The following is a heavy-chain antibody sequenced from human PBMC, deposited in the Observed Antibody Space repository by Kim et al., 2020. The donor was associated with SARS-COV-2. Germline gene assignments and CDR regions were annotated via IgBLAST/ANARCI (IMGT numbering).Heavy chain of an antibody. Sequence: SETLSLTCTVSGGSISSYYWSWIRQPPGKGLEWIGYIYYSGSTNYNPSLKSRVTISVDTSKNQFSLKLSSVTAADTAVYYCARGDRKYYDFWSGYPYFDYWGQGTLVTVSS. D-gene: IGHD3-3*01. V-gene: IGHV4-59*01. CDR1: GGSISSYY. CDR2: IYYSGST. CDR3: ARGDRKYYDFWSGYPYFDY. J-gene: IGHJ4*02.